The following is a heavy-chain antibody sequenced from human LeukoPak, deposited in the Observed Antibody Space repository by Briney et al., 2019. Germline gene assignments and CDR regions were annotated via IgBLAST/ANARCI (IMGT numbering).Heavy chain of an antibody. J-gene: IGHJ4*02. V-gene: IGHV1-3*01. D-gene: IGHD4-11*01. CDR2: INAGNGNT. CDR1: GYTFTSYG. CDR3: ARDGYSDYVFDY. Sequence: ASVKVSCKASGYTFTSYGISWVRQAPGQGLEWMGWINAGNGNTKYSQKFQGRVTITRDTSASTAYMELSSLRSEDTAVYYCARDGYSDYVFDYWGQGTLVTVSS.